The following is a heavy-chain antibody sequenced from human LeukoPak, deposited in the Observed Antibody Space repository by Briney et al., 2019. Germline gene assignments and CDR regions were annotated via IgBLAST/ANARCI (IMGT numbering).Heavy chain of an antibody. Sequence: PSETLSLTCTVSGGSISSSSYYWGWIRQPPGKGLEWIGSIYYSGNTYYNPSLKSRVTISVDSSKNQFSLKLSSVTAADTAVYYCARRFGASGWVDYWGQGTLVTVSS. J-gene: IGHJ4*02. CDR1: GGSISSSSYY. CDR2: IYYSGNT. D-gene: IGHD6-19*01. CDR3: ARRFGASGWVDY. V-gene: IGHV4-39*07.